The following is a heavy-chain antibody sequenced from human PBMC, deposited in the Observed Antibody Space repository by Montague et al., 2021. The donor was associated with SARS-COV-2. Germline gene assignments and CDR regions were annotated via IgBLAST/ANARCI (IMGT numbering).Heavy chain of an antibody. V-gene: IGHV3-13*01. D-gene: IGHD3-22*01. CDR1: GFTFSSYD. CDR2: IGTAGDT. Sequence: SLSLSWSASGFTFSSYDMHWVRQATGKGLEWVSAIGTAGDTYYPGSVKGRFTISRENAKNSLYLQMNSLRAGDTAVYYCARANYYDSSGYKSYYYGMDVWGQGTTVTVSS. J-gene: IGHJ6*02. CDR3: ARANYYDSSGYKSYYYGMDV.